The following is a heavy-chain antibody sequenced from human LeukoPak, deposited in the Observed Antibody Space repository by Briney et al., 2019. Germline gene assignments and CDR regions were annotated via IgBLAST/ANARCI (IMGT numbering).Heavy chain of an antibody. J-gene: IGHJ4*02. CDR3: ARAACYDSSGYYRPDY. CDR1: GFIFSSHE. D-gene: IGHD3-22*01. V-gene: IGHV3-48*03. CDR2: ISSSGSAK. Sequence: QPGGSLRLSCAASGFIFSSHEMNWVRQAPGKGLEWVSYISSSGSAKYYADSVKGRFTISRDNAKNSLDLQMNSLRAEDTAVYYCARAACYDSSGYYRPDYWGQGTLVTVSS.